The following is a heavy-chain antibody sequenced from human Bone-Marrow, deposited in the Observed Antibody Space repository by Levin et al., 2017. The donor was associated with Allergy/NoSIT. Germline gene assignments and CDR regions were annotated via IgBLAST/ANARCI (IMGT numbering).Heavy chain of an antibody. CDR2: IDPSDSYT. Sequence: GESLKISCKGSGYSFASYWISWVRQMPGKGLEWMGRIDPSDSYTNYSPSFQGHVTISADKSISTAYLQWSSLKASDTAMYYCARGDQGWMAFDIWGQGTMVTVSS. J-gene: IGHJ3*02. V-gene: IGHV5-10-1*01. CDR1: GYSFASYW. CDR3: ARGDQGWMAFDI. D-gene: IGHD6-19*01.